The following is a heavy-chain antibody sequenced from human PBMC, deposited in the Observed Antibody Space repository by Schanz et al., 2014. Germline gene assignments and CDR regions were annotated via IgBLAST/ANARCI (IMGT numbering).Heavy chain of an antibody. CDR1: GFTFTTNA. J-gene: IGHJ4*02. CDR3: ARGRRGDCRRTSCTYYFDY. CDR2: ISGNGYTT. Sequence: EVQLVESGGGLVQPGGSLRLSCAASGFTFTTNAMSWVRQAPGQGLEWVSYISGNGYTTYTADSMKGRFTISRDNAKNSLYLQMNSLRAGDTAVYYCARGRRGDCRRTSCTYYFDYWGQGTLVTVSS. V-gene: IGHV3-48*04. D-gene: IGHD2-2*01.